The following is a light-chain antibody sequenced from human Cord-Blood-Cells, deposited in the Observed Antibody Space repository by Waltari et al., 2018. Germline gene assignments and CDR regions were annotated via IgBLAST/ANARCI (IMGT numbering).Light chain of an antibody. J-gene: IGKJ4*01. CDR2: DAS. Sequence: DIQMTQSPSSLSASVGDRVTITCQASQDISNYLTWYQQKPGKAPKLLIYDASNLETGVPSRFSGSGSGKDFTFTISSLHPEDIATYYCQQYDNLPLTFGGGTKVEIK. V-gene: IGKV1-33*01. CDR3: QQYDNLPLT. CDR1: QDISNY.